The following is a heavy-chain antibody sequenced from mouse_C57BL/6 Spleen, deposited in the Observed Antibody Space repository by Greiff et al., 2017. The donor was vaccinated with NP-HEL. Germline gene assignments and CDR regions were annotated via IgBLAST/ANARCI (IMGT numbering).Heavy chain of an antibody. CDR3: ARDGYGGAWFAY. Sequence: EVMLVESGGGLVKPGGSLKLSCAASGFTFSSYAMSWVRQTPEKRLEWVATISDGGSYTYYPDNVKGRFTISRDNAKNNLYLQMSHLKSEDTAMYYCARDGYGGAWFAYWGQGTLVTVSA. V-gene: IGHV5-4*01. CDR1: GFTFSSYA. D-gene: IGHD1-1*01. CDR2: ISDGGSYT. J-gene: IGHJ3*01.